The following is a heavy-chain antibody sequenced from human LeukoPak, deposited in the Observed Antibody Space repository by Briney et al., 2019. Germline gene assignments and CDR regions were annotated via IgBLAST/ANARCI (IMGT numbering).Heavy chain of an antibody. CDR1: GYTFTGYY. CDR3: ATDCSSTSCYLFDP. J-gene: IGHJ5*02. V-gene: IGHV1-2*02. CDR2: INPNSGGT. Sequence: ASVKVSCKASGYTFTGYYMHWVRQAPEQGLEWMGWINPNSGGTNYAQKFQGRDTMTRDMSISTAYMELSRLRSDDTAVYYCATDCSSTSCYLFDPWGQGTLVTVSS. D-gene: IGHD2-2*01.